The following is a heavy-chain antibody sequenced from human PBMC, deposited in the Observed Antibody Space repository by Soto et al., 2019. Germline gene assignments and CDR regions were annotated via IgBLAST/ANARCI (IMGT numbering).Heavy chain of an antibody. CDR1: GYSFTSYG. V-gene: IGHV1-18*04. J-gene: IGHJ4*02. D-gene: IGHD3-22*01. CDR3: ARHRFNYYDDTVYYYFDY. CDR2: ISGHNGNT. Sequence: ASVKVSCKASGYSFTSYGISRVRQAPGQGPEWMGWISGHNGNTNHPQSLQGRVTMTTDTSRNTAYMELRSLRSDDTAVYYCARHRFNYYDDTVYYYFDYWGQGTLVTVSS.